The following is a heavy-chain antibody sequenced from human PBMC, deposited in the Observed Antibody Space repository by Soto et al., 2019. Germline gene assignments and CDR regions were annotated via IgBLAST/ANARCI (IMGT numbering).Heavy chain of an antibody. V-gene: IGHV3-9*01. D-gene: IGHD6-13*01. CDR3: VKDESINWYSGHFRH. J-gene: IGHJ1*01. CDR1: GFTFDDYA. Sequence: EVQLVEAGGGLVQPGRSLRLSCAASGFTFDDYAMHWVRQVPGKGLEWVSGLNWNSGSIGYGDSVKGRFAISRVNAKNSLHLQMNSLSAEDTAFYYCVKDESINWYSGHFRHWGQGTLVTVSS. CDR2: LNWNSGSI.